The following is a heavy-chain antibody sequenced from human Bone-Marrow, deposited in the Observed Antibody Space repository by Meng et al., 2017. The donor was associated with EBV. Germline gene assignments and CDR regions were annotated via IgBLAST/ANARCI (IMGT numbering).Heavy chain of an antibody. CDR3: ARGGYCVSTSCAHFDY. Sequence: QGQLLRSGVEVKKPGSSVKFSCKAYGYIFTTYGVTWVRQAPGQGLEWMGWISTYNGNTNYAQKFQGRVTMTTDTSTSTVYLELRSLRSDDTAVYFCARGGYCVSTSCAHFDYWGQGTLVTVSS. CDR1: GYIFTTYG. J-gene: IGHJ4*02. V-gene: IGHV1-18*01. D-gene: IGHD2-2*03. CDR2: ISTYNGNT.